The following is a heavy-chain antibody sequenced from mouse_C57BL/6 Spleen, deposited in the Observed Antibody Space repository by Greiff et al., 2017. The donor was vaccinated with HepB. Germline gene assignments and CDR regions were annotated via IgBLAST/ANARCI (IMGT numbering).Heavy chain of an antibody. CDR3: ARETPYSTFDY. J-gene: IGHJ2*01. D-gene: IGHD2-10*01. CDR2: ISYDGSN. CDR1: GYSITSGYY. V-gene: IGHV3-6*01. Sequence: EVQRVESGPGLVKPSQSLSLTCSVTGYSITSGYYWNWIRQFPGNKLEWMGYISYDGSNNYNPSLKNRISITRDTSKNQFFLKLNSVTTEDTATYYCARETPYSTFDYWGQGTTLTVSS.